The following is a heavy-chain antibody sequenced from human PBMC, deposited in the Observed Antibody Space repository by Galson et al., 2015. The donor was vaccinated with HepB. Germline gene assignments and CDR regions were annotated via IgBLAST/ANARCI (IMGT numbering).Heavy chain of an antibody. Sequence: SLRLSCAASGFTFSSYWMSWVRQAPGKGLEWVANIKQDGSEKYYVDSVKGRFTISRDNAKNSLYLQMNSLRAEDTAVCYCARASSYYGSGSYYSLDAFDIWGQGTMVTVSS. D-gene: IGHD3-10*01. CDR2: IKQDGSEK. CDR3: ARASSYYGSGSYYSLDAFDI. V-gene: IGHV3-7*03. CDR1: GFTFSSYW. J-gene: IGHJ3*02.